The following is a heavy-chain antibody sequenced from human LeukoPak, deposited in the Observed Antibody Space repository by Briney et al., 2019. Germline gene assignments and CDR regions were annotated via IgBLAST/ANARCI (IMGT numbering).Heavy chain of an antibody. V-gene: IGHV5-51*01. CDR3: ARSGYSYAYVY. Sequence: GESLKISCKASGYNFASGCWIAWVRQMPGEGLEWMGIIYPGDSRTRYSPSFQGQVIMSVDKSLGTAYLHWDSLKASDTATYYCARSGYSYAYVYWGQGTLVTVSS. D-gene: IGHD3-16*01. CDR1: GYNFASGCW. J-gene: IGHJ4*02. CDR2: IYPGDSRT.